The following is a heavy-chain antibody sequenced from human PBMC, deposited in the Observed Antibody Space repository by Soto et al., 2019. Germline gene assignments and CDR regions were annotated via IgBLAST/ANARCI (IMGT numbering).Heavy chain of an antibody. V-gene: IGHV3-23*01. Sequence: GGSLRLSCAVSGFSFSSYAMSWVRQAPGKGLEWVSAISGTGGSTYYADSVKGRFTISRDNSKNTLYLQMNSLKAEDTAVYYCAKATVTTRGYFDYWGQGTLVTVSS. CDR2: ISGTGGST. CDR3: AKATVTTRGYFDY. CDR1: GFSFSSYA. D-gene: IGHD4-17*01. J-gene: IGHJ4*02.